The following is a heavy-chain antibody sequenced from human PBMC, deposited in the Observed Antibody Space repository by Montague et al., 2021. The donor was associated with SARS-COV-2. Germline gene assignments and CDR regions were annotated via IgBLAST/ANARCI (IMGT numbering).Heavy chain of an antibody. CDR2: NYYSGST. Sequence: TLSLTCTVSGGSISSGGYYWSWICQHPGKGLEWIGYNYYSGSTYYNPYLKSRVTISVDTSKNQFSLKLSAVTAADTAVYYCARVQGITMIVVVIGSFDIWGQGTMVTVSS. CDR1: GGSISSGGYY. J-gene: IGHJ3*02. CDR3: ARVQGITMIVVVIGSFDI. D-gene: IGHD3-22*01. V-gene: IGHV4-31*03.